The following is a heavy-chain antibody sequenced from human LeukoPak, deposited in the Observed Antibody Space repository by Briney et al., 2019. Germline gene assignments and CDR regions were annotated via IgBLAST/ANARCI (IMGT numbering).Heavy chain of an antibody. Sequence: GASVKVSCKASGGTFSSYAISWVRQAPGQGLEWMGRIIPIFGIANYAQKFQSRVTITADKSTSTAYMELSSLRSEDTAVYYCARVRWNSGSYHFDYWGQGTLVTVSS. V-gene: IGHV1-69*04. CDR2: IIPIFGIA. CDR3: ARVRWNSGSYHFDY. D-gene: IGHD1-26*01. CDR1: GGTFSSYA. J-gene: IGHJ4*02.